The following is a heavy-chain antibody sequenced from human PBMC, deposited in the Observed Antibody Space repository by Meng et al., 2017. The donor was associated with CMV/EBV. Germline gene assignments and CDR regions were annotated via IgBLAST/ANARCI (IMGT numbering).Heavy chain of an antibody. CDR1: GYTFTSYG. CDR3: ARDGEVGATLYYYYGMDV. CDR2: ISAYNGNT. V-gene: IGHV1-18*01. Sequence: ASVKVSCKASGYTFTSYGISWVRQAPGQGLEWMGWISAYNGNTNYAQKLQGRVTMTTDTSTSTAYMELRSLRSDDTAVYYCARDGEVGATLYYYYGMDVWGQGTTVTVSS. D-gene: IGHD1-26*01. J-gene: IGHJ6*02.